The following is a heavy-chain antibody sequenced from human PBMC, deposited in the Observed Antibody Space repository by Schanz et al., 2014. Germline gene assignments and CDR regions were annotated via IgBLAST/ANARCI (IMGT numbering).Heavy chain of an antibody. CDR1: GYSFSDYD. D-gene: IGHD3-10*01. J-gene: IGHJ4*02. CDR3: AKDPPRGVRTPIKPTLDY. V-gene: IGHV3-30*02. Sequence: VQLVESGGGVVQPGRSLRLSCVGSGYSFSDYDMYWIRQAPGKGLEWLAFLRSDGSRRDYADSVKGRFTISRDNSRNTLSLQMSSLRPEDTAVYYCAKDPPRGVRTPIKPTLDYWGQGTRVTVS. CDR2: LRSDGSRR.